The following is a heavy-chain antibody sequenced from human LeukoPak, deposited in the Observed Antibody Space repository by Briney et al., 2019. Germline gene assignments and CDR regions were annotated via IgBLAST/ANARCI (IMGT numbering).Heavy chain of an antibody. Sequence: SETLSLTCTVSGGSISSYYWSWIRQPAGKGLEWIGRIYTSGSTNYNPSLKSRVAMSVDTSKNQFSLKLSSVTAADTAVYYCARGNMVRGRPHKYYYYMDVWGKGTTVTISS. CDR1: GGSISSYY. CDR2: IYTSGST. J-gene: IGHJ6*03. D-gene: IGHD3-10*01. V-gene: IGHV4-4*07. CDR3: ARGNMVRGRPHKYYYYMDV.